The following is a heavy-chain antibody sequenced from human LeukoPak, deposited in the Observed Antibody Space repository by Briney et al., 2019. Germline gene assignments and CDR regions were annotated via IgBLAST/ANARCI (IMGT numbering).Heavy chain of an antibody. CDR2: VYSGGST. D-gene: IGHD3-22*01. Sequence: PGGSLRLSCAASGFTFSSYAMTWVRQAPGKGLEWVSVVYSGGSTYYADSVKGRFTISRDNSKNTLYLQMNSLRVEDTAIYYCASRADSSGRSRGAFDIWGQGTMVTVSS. CDR1: GFTFSSYA. CDR3: ASRADSSGRSRGAFDI. J-gene: IGHJ3*02. V-gene: IGHV3-23*03.